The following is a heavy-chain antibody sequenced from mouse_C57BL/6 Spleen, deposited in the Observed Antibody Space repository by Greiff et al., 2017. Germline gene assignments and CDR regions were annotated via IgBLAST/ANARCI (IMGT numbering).Heavy chain of an antibody. CDR1: GFTFSDYG. Sequence: EVKLMESGGGLVKPGGSLKLSCAASGFTFSDYGMHWVRQAPEKGLEWVAYISSGSSTIYYADTVKGRFTISRDNAKNSLFLQRTRVRSEDTAMYYCARRGYYVEFYAMDYWGQGTSVTVSS. J-gene: IGHJ4*01. CDR2: ISSGSSTI. CDR3: ARRGYYVEFYAMDY. D-gene: IGHD2-3*01. V-gene: IGHV5-17*01.